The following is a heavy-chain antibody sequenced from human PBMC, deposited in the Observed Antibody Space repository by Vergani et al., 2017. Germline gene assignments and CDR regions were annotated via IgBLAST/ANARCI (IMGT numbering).Heavy chain of an antibody. CDR2: ISAYNGNT. CDR3: ARDRGSYSVDYFDY. Sequence: QVQVVQSGAEVKKPGASVKVSCKASGYTFTSYGISWVRQAPGQGLEWMGWISAYNGNTNYAQKFQGRVTMTRDTSISTAYMELSRLRSDDTAVYYCARDRGSYSVDYFDYWGQGTLVTVSS. D-gene: IGHD1-26*01. V-gene: IGHV1-18*04. J-gene: IGHJ4*02. CDR1: GYTFTSYG.